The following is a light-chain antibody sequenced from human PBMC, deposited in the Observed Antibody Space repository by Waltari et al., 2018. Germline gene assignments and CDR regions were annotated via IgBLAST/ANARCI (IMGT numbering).Light chain of an antibody. Sequence: ENVLTQSPGTLSLSPGERATLSCRASQSVSSNYLAWYQQKLGQAPRLLIYGAARRASVIPDRFSGSGSGTDFTLTISRLEPEDFAVYYCQQYGNSLTFGGGTKVEIK. CDR1: QSVSSNY. CDR3: QQYGNSLT. CDR2: GAA. J-gene: IGKJ4*01. V-gene: IGKV3-20*01.